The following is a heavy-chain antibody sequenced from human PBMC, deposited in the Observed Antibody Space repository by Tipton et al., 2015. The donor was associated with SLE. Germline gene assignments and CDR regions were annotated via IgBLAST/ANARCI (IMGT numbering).Heavy chain of an antibody. Sequence: SLRLSCTDSGFSFGEYGMTWFRQAPGKGLEWVASIKEDGIEKYSVDSVKGRFTISRDNAKNSLYLQMNSLRAEDTAVYYCASLSTSGGSGMDVWGQGTTVTVSS. CDR2: IKEDGIEK. D-gene: IGHD2-2*01. CDR3: ASLSTSGGSGMDV. CDR1: GFSFGEYG. V-gene: IGHV3-7*01. J-gene: IGHJ6*02.